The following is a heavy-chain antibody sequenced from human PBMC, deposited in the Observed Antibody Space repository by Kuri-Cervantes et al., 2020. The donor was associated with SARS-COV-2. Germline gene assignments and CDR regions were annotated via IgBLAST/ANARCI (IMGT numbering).Heavy chain of an antibody. V-gene: IGHV3-21*01. D-gene: IGHD3-10*01. CDR1: GFTFSSYW. J-gene: IGHJ6*02. CDR3: ARDRATMVRGVIIYGGMDV. CDR2: ISSSSSYI. Sequence: GESLKISCAASGFTFSSYWMSWVRQAPGKGLEWVSSISSSSSYIYYADSVKGRFTISRDNAKNSLYLQMNSLRAEDTAVYYCARDRATMVRGVIIYGGMDVWGQGTMVNVSS.